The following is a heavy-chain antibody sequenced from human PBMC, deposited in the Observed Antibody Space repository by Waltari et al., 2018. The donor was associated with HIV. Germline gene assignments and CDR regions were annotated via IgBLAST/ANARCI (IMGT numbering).Heavy chain of an antibody. Sequence: EVQLVESGGGLFQPGGSLTLSCVASGFSVSSNYMSCVRQAPGKGMEWVSVSYTGEGTFYADSVKGRFTISRDHSKNTVSLQMNSLRAEETALYYCARDRGYAGYGGMDVWGQGTTVTVSS. J-gene: IGHJ6*02. V-gene: IGHV3-53*01. CDR1: GFSVSSNY. CDR2: SYTGEGT. CDR3: ARDRGYAGYGGMDV. D-gene: IGHD2-15*01.